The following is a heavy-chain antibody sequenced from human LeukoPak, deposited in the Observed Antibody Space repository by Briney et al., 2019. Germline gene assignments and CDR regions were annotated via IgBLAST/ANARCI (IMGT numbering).Heavy chain of an antibody. V-gene: IGHV4-59*01. Sequence: PSETLSLTCTVSGGSISSYYWGWIRQPPGKGLEWIGYIYYSGSTNYNPSLKSRVTISVDTSKNQFSLKLSSVTAADTAVYYCARAPSFNVPFDYWGQGTLVTVSS. CDR2: IYYSGST. CDR1: GGSISSYY. CDR3: ARAPSFNVPFDY. D-gene: IGHD2-2*01. J-gene: IGHJ4*02.